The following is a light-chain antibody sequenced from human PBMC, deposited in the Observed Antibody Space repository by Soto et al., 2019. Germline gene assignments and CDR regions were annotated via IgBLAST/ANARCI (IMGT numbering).Light chain of an antibody. Sequence: QSVLTQQPSVSGAPGQRVNISCTGSRYNIGAGYDVHWYQQLPGTAPKLLTSGNSNRPSGVPDRFSGSKSGTSASLAITGLQAEDEADYYCQSYDSSLSGVVFGGGTKLTVL. J-gene: IGLJ2*01. CDR1: RYNIGAGYD. V-gene: IGLV1-40*01. CDR3: QSYDSSLSGVV. CDR2: GNS.